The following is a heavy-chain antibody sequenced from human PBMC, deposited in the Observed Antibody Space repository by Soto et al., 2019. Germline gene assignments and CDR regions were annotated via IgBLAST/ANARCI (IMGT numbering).Heavy chain of an antibody. CDR3: ARDGPDYGDEEAFDI. V-gene: IGHV4-31*03. Sequence: TLSLTCTVSGGSISSGGYYWSWIRQHPGNGLEWIGYIYYSGSTYYNPSLKSRVTISVDTSKNQFSLKLSSVTAADTAVYYCARDGPDYGDEEAFDIWGQGTMVTVSS. CDR1: GGSISSGGYY. J-gene: IGHJ3*02. D-gene: IGHD4-17*01. CDR2: IYYSGST.